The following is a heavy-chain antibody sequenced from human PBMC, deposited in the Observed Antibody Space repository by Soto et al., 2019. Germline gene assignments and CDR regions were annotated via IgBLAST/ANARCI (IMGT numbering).Heavy chain of an antibody. V-gene: IGHV4-4*07. J-gene: IGHJ4*02. CDR2: IYTSGST. CDR3: ARTVGVEYYFDF. D-gene: IGHD1-26*01. Sequence: SETLSLTCNVSGDSMTKYYWSLIRQPAGKGLEWIGRIYTSGSTNYNPSLKSRVTMSIDTSNNHFSLNLKSVTAADTAVYYCARTVGVEYYFDFWGQGALVTVSS. CDR1: GDSMTKYY.